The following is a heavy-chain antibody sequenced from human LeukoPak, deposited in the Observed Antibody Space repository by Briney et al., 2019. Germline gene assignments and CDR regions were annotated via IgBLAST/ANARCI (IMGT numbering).Heavy chain of an antibody. CDR1: GYSISSDYW. J-gene: IGHJ6*02. CDR3: ARGGSDILTGYVGYYYGMDV. CDR2: IHHSGST. V-gene: IGHV4-38-2*02. D-gene: IGHD3-9*01. Sequence: SETLSLTCSVSGYSISSDYWWGWIRQHPGKGLEWIGSIHHSGSTNNSPSLKSRVTISVDTSKNQFSLKLSSVTAADTAVYYCARGGSDILTGYVGYYYGMDVWGQGTTVTVSS.